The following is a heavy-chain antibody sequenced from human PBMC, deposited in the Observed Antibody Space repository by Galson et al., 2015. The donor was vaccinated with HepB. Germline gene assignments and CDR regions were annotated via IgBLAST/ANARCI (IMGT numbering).Heavy chain of an antibody. CDR3: AKDLSDHYRSGWPFDY. D-gene: IGHD6-19*01. V-gene: IGHV3-33*06. CDR1: GFSFSTYG. J-gene: IGHJ4*02. CDR2: MWYDGSSK. Sequence: SLRLSCAASGFSFSTYGMHWVRQAPGKGLEWVAVMWYDGSSKYYADSVRGRFTISRDNSKNTLYLQMSSLRVEDTAVYYCAKDLSDHYRSGWPFDYWGQGTLVTVSS.